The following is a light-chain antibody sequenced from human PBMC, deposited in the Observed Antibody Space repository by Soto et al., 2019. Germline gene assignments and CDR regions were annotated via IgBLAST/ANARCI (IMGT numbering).Light chain of an antibody. CDR2: WAS. Sequence: DIVMTQSPDSLAVSLGERATINCKSSQTVLYNSNKMNYLAWYQQKPGQPPKLLLYWASTRESGVPDRFSGSGSGTDFTLTISSLQAEDVAVYFCQQYYATPFTFGPGTKVDIK. J-gene: IGKJ3*01. V-gene: IGKV4-1*01. CDR1: QTVLYNSNKMNY. CDR3: QQYYATPFT.